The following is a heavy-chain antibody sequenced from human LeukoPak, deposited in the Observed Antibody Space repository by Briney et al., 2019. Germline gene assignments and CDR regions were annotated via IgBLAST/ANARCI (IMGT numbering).Heavy chain of an antibody. CDR2: MSGSGGST. D-gene: IGHD3-10*01. J-gene: IGHJ5*02. CDR1: GFTFSSYA. CDR3: AKGVGWFPS. Sequence: GGSLRLSCAAFGFTFSSYAMSWVRQAPGKGLEWVSTMSGSGGSTYYADSVKGRFTISRDNSKNTLHLQMNTLRAEDTAVYYCAKGVGWFPSWGQGTLVTVSS. V-gene: IGHV3-23*01.